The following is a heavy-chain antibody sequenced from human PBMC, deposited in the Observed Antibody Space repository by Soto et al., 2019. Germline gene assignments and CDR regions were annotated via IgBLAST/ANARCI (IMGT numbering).Heavy chain of an antibody. J-gene: IGHJ6*02. CDR2: ISYDGSNK. V-gene: IGHV3-30*18. Sequence: QVQLVESGGGVVQPGRSLRLYCAASGFTFSSYGMHWVRQAPGKGLEWVAVISYDGSNKYYADSVKGRFTISIDNSKNTLYLQMNSLRAEDTAVYYCAKDGGRAIFGVATYHYGMDVWVQGTTVTVSS. CDR3: AKDGGRAIFGVATYHYGMDV. CDR1: GFTFSSYG. D-gene: IGHD3-3*01.